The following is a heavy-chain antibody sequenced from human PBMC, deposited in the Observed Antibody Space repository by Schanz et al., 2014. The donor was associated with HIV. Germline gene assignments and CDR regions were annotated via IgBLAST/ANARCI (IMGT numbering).Heavy chain of an antibody. Sequence: VQLVESGGALVQPGGSLRLSCVASGFTFSGYWMHWVRQAPGEGLVWVSRISSDGRTTIYADYVKGRFTISRDNAKNTLYLQMNSLRAEDTAVYYCARAMLISGTGYWTGENYWGQGTLVIVSS. CDR1: GFTFSGYW. CDR3: ARAMLISGTGYWTGENY. D-gene: IGHD3-10*01. CDR2: ISSDGRTT. V-gene: IGHV3-74*01. J-gene: IGHJ4*02.